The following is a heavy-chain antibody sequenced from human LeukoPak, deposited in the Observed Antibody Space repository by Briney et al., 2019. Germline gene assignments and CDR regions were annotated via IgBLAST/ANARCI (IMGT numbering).Heavy chain of an antibody. CDR2: IYNCGNT. J-gene: IGHJ4*02. D-gene: IGHD1-26*01. Sequence: AETLSLTCTVSGVSINTYYSSWIRQAPGKGLECIGFIYNCGNTNYNPSLKSRDTISVDTSNNQFSMRLTSVTAADTAMYYCAAGPWELDFWGQGTLVTVSS. CDR1: GVSINTYY. CDR3: AAGPWELDF. V-gene: IGHV4-4*09.